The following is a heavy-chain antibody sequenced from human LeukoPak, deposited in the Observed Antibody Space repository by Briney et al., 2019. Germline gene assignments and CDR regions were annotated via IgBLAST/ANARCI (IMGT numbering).Heavy chain of an antibody. J-gene: IGHJ6*03. CDR2: ISAYNGNT. D-gene: IGHD1-14*01. V-gene: IGHV1-18*01. CDR1: GYTFTSYG. CDR3: ARALNHLDYYYYMDV. Sequence: ASVKVSCKASGYTFTSYGISWVRQAPGQGLEWMGWISAYNGNTNYAQKLQGRVTMTTDTSTSTAYMELSSLRSEDTAVYYCARALNHLDYYYYMDVWGKGTTVTVSS.